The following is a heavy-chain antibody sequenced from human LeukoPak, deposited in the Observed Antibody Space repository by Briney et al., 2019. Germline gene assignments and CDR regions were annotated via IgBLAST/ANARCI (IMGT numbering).Heavy chain of an antibody. D-gene: IGHD5-18*01. CDR3: ARARGYNFGIQLDN. CDR1: GFTFSSYA. CDR2: ITSNGGST. V-gene: IGHV3-64*01. Sequence: GGSLRLSCAASGFTFSSYAMHWVRQAPGKGLESVSAITSNGGSTYYANSVKGRFTISRDNSKNTLFLQMGSLRAEDMSVYYCARARGYNFGIQLDNWGQGTLVTVSS. J-gene: IGHJ4*02.